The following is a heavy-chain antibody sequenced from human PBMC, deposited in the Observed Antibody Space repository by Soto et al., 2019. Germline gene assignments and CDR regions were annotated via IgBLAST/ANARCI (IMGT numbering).Heavy chain of an antibody. J-gene: IGHJ4*02. CDR1: GFTFSAFA. D-gene: IGHD3-10*01. CDR2: ISYDGRNE. Sequence: GGSLRLSCTVSGFTFSAFAMYWVRQAPGKGLEWVALISYDGRNEDYAESVRGRFTISRDNSKNTLYLDMNSLSAEDSAVYFCAKGVVREPAYFDYWPQGALVTVSS. CDR3: AKGVVREPAYFDY. V-gene: IGHV3-30*18.